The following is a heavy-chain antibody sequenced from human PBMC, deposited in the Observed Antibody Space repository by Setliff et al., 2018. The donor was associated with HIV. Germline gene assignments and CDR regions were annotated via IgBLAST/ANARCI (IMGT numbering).Heavy chain of an antibody. CDR1: GASFSGYY. D-gene: IGHD2-2*01. Sequence: SETLSLTCTVYGASFSGYYWSWFRQPPGKGLECIGEMECIGEINHSGSTKYNLSLKSRVTISGDTSKNQFSLKLSSVTAADTAVYYCARGFDYAQRPPLYYFDYWGQGTLVTVSS. J-gene: IGHJ4*02. V-gene: IGHV4-34*01. CDR3: ARGFDYAQRPPLYYFDY. CDR2: INHSGST.